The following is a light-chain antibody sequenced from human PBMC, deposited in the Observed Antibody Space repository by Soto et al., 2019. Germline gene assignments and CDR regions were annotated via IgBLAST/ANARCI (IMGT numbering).Light chain of an antibody. CDR2: DVS. V-gene: IGLV2-14*01. Sequence: QSVLTQPASVSGSPGQSITLSCTGTNNDVGGYESVSWYQQHAGRAPRLIIYDVSNRPSGVSGRFSGSKFGNTASLTISGLQAEDEADYYCSSYTSSGLYVFGTGTKVTVL. CDR3: SSYTSSGLYV. CDR1: NNDVGGYES. J-gene: IGLJ1*01.